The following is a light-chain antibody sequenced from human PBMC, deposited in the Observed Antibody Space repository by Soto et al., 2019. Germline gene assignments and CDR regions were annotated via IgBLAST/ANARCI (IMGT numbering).Light chain of an antibody. CDR3: QQSYNFPRT. J-gene: IGKJ1*01. V-gene: IGKV1-39*01. CDR2: SAY. Sequence: DIQMTQSPSSLSASVGDRVTITCRASQNIDTYLNWYLQKPGQVPKLLIYSAYSLQSGVSPRFSGDGSGTDFTLTISSLQPEDFATYYCQQSYNFPRTFGQGTTV. CDR1: QNIDTY.